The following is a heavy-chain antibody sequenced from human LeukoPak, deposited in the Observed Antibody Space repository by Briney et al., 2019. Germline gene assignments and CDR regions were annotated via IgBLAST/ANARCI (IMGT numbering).Heavy chain of an antibody. CDR3: ARGAPLFADRGRGDY. Sequence: GAPVKVSCKASGGTFSSYCISWVRQAPGQGLEWMGGIIPIFGTANYAQKFQGRVTITTDESTSTAYMELSSLRSEDTAVYYCARGAPLFADRGRGDYWGQGTLVTVSS. D-gene: IGHD2-21*01. V-gene: IGHV1-69*05. J-gene: IGHJ4*02. CDR2: IIPIFGTA. CDR1: GGTFSSYC.